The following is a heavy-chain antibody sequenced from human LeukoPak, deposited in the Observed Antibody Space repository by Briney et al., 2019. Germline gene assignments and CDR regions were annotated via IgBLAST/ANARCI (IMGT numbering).Heavy chain of an antibody. V-gene: IGHV4-59*01. CDR1: GGSISSYY. Sequence: SETLSLTRTVSGGSISSYYWSWIRQPPGKGLEWIGYIYYSGSTNYNPSLKSRVTISVDTSKNQFSLKLSPVTAADTAVYYCARGAPYSSRWYRWGQGTLVTVSS. CDR3: ARGAPYSSRWYR. CDR2: IYYSGST. D-gene: IGHD6-13*01. J-gene: IGHJ5*02.